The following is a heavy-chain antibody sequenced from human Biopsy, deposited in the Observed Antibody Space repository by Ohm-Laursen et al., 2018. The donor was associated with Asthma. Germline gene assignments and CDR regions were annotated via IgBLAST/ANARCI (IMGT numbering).Heavy chain of an antibody. CDR1: GGTFNTYV. J-gene: IGHJ4*02. V-gene: IGHV1-69*01. D-gene: IGHD2-2*01. Sequence: VSSVKVSCKSPGGTFNTYVIGWVRQAPGQGLEWMGGINSVFGTTTYPQKFQDRVTITADDSTSTVYMELSSLRSEDTAVYYCARKAGSCISRTCYSLDFWGQGTLVTVSS. CDR2: INSVFGTT. CDR3: ARKAGSCISRTCYSLDF.